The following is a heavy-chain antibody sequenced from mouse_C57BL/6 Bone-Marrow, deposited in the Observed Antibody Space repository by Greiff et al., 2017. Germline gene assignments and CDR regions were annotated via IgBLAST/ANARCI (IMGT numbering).Heavy chain of an antibody. Sequence: QVQLKESGPELVKPGASVKISCKASGYAFSSSWMNWVKQRPGKGLEWIGRIYPGDGDTNYNGKFKGKATLTADKSSSTAYMQLSSLTSEDSAVYFCASIYDGYYIEFAYWGQGTLVTVSA. CDR1: GYAFSSSW. J-gene: IGHJ3*01. CDR3: ASIYDGYYIEFAY. V-gene: IGHV1-82*01. D-gene: IGHD2-3*01. CDR2: IYPGDGDT.